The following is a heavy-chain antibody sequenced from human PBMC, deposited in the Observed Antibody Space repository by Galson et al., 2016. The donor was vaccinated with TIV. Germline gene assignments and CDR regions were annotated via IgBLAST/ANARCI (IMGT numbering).Heavy chain of an antibody. D-gene: IGHD6-19*01. V-gene: IGHV2-5*02. Sequence: PALVKPTQTLTLTCTLSGVSGIPSGVAVGWIRQPPGKALEWLALIYWDDTQRYRPSLKNRVTIAKDTSKNQVVLTMTHMDPVDIGTYFCALYGSVSINAFDVWGQGTRVTVSS. CDR2: IYWDDTQ. CDR1: GVSGIPSGVA. J-gene: IGHJ3*01. CDR3: ALYGSVSINAFDV.